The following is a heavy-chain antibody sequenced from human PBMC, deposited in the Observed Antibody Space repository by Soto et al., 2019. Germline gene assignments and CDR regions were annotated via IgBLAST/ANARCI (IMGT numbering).Heavy chain of an antibody. CDR1: VGSVSIGSYY. CDR3: ARDREKYYYDSSGYAPAQPYYLDAFDI. J-gene: IGHJ3*02. Sequence: SETLSVTCTFSVGSVSIGSYYWSWIRQPPGKGMQRTGYGSYSGSTNYNPSLKSRVTISVDTSKNQFSLKLSSVTAADTAVYYCARDREKYYYDSSGYAPAQPYYLDAFDIWGQGTMVTVSS. D-gene: IGHD3-22*01. CDR2: GSYSGST. V-gene: IGHV4-61*01.